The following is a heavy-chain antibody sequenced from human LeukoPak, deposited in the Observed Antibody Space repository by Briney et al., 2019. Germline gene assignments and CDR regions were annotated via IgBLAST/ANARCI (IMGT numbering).Heavy chain of an antibody. Sequence: ASVKVSCKASGYTFTGYYMHWVRQAPGQGLEWMGWINPNSGGTNYAQKFQGRVTMTRDTSISTAYMELSRLRSDDTAVYYCARDQGYCTNGVCQTKFDYWGQGILVTVSS. CDR3: ARDQGYCTNGVCQTKFDY. J-gene: IGHJ4*02. CDR2: INPNSGGT. V-gene: IGHV1-2*02. D-gene: IGHD2-8*01. CDR1: GYTFTGYY.